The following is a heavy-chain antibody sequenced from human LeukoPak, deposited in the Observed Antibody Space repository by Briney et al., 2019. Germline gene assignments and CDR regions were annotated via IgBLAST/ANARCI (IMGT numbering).Heavy chain of an antibody. Sequence: SETLSLTCTVSGGSISSYYWSGIRQPAGKGLEWIGRIYTSGSTNYNPSLKSRVTMSVDTSKNQVSLKMSSVTAADTAVYYCAREGEGQRGHYDFWSGYPNYCFDYWGQGTLVTVSS. CDR2: IYTSGST. D-gene: IGHD3-3*01. CDR3: AREGEGQRGHYDFWSGYPNYCFDY. CDR1: GGSISSYY. J-gene: IGHJ4*02. V-gene: IGHV4-4*07.